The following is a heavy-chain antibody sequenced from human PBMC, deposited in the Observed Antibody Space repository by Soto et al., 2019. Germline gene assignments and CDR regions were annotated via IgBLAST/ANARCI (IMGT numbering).Heavy chain of an antibody. CDR1: GFTVSSNY. CDR3: ARGGGDCSGGSCYFWRYYFDY. J-gene: IGHJ4*02. V-gene: IGHV3-66*01. CDR2: IYSGGST. D-gene: IGHD2-15*01. Sequence: EVQLVESGGGLVQPGGSLRLSCAASGFTVSSNYMSWVRQAPGKGLEWVSVIYSGGSTYYADSVKGRFTISRDNSKNTRYLQMNSRRAEDTAVYYCARGGGDCSGGSCYFWRYYFDYWGQGTLVTVSS.